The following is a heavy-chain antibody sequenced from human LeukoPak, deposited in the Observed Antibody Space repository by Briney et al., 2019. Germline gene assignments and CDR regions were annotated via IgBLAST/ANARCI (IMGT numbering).Heavy chain of an antibody. Sequence: ASVKVSCKASGYTFTTYTMHWVRQAPGQRLEWMGWITAGNGNTKYSQKFQGRVTITRDTSASTVYMELSSLRSEDTAVYYCARVSRVGATHGAFDIWGQGTMVTVSS. CDR1: GYTFTTYT. J-gene: IGHJ3*02. D-gene: IGHD1-26*01. CDR2: ITAGNGNT. V-gene: IGHV1-3*01. CDR3: ARVSRVGATHGAFDI.